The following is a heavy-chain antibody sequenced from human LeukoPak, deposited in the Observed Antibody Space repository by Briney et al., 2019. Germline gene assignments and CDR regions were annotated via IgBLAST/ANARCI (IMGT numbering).Heavy chain of an antibody. D-gene: IGHD6-25*01. V-gene: IGHV1-2*02. CDR1: GYTFTGYY. CDR2: INPNSGGT. Sequence: ASVKVSCKASGYTFTGYYMHWVRQAPGQGLEWMGWINPNSGGTNYAQKFQGRVTMTRGTSISTAYMELSRLRSDDTAVYYCASPAAPLASRYYYYYMDVWGKGTTVTVSS. J-gene: IGHJ6*03. CDR3: ASPAAPLASRYYYYYMDV.